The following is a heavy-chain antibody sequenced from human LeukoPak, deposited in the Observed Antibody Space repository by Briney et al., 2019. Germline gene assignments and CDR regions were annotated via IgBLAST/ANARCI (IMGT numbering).Heavy chain of an antibody. J-gene: IGHJ6*02. D-gene: IGHD3-10*01. CDR1: GFTFSTFP. Sequence: GSLRLSCAASGFTFSTFPMNWVRQAPGKGLEWVSGISSSDDVTYYADSVKGRFTISRDNSKNTLYLQMHSLRAEDTAVYYCGKRELWHGSGEDAWGQGTTVTVSS. CDR3: GKRELWHGSGEDA. CDR2: ISSSDDVT. V-gene: IGHV3-23*01.